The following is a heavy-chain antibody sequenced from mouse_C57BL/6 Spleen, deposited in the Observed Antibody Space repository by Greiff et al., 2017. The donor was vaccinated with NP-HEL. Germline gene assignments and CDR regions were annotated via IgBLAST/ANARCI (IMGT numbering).Heavy chain of an antibody. Sequence: VQLQQPGAELVRPGSSVKLSCKASGYTFTSYWMDWVKQRPGQGLEWIGNIYPSDSETHYNQKFKDKATLTVDKSSSTAYMQLSSLTSEDSAVYYCARWMGLYAMDDWGQGTSVTVSS. CDR2: IYPSDSET. CDR3: ARWMGLYAMDD. V-gene: IGHV1-61*01. J-gene: IGHJ4*01. D-gene: IGHD2-3*01. CDR1: GYTFTSYW.